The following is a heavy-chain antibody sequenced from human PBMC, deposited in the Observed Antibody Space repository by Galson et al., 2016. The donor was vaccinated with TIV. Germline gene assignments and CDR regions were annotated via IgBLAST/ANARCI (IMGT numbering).Heavy chain of an antibody. J-gene: IGHJ6*02. CDR2: ISYDGTNK. D-gene: IGHD3-16*01. CDR1: GFSFSRNA. CDR3: ASSIKGENIYYDGMDV. V-gene: IGHV3-30-3*01. Sequence: SLRLSCAASGFSFSRNAMHWVRQAPGRGLEWVALISYDGTNKYYADSVKGRLSISRDNSRNTLYLQMSSLRREDTAVYYCASSIKGENIYYDGMDVWGQGPTVTAS.